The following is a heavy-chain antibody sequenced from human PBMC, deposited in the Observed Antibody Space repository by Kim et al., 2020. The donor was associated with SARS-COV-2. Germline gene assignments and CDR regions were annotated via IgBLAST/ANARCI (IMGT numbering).Heavy chain of an antibody. V-gene: IGHV3-30*18. J-gene: IGHJ4*02. CDR3: AKDLDTMIVVVPLFDY. CDR1: GFTFSSYG. D-gene: IGHD3-22*01. CDR2: ISYDGSNK. Sequence: GGSLRLSCAASGFTFSSYGMHWVRQAPGKGLEWVAVISYDGSNKYYADSVKGRFTISRDNSKNTLYLQMNSLRAEDTAVYYCAKDLDTMIVVVPLFDYWGQGTLVTVSS.